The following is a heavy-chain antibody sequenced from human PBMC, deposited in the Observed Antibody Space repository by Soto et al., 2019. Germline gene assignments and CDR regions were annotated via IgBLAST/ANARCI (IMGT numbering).Heavy chain of an antibody. D-gene: IGHD2-2*01. V-gene: IGHV3-30*18. CDR3: AKDRVIQLLPIWPDP. CDR2: VSSDGNNK. J-gene: IGHJ5*02. CDR1: GFRFSSYG. Sequence: QEHLVESGGGVVQAGTSLRLSCAASGFRFSSYGMHWVRQAPGKGLGWVAFVSSDGNNKYYADSVKGRFTISRDNSKSTMFLQVDSLRVDDTAIYYCAKDRVIQLLPIWPDPWGQGTLVTVSS.